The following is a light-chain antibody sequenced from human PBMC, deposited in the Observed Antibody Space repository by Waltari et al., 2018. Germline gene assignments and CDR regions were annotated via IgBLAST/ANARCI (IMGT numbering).Light chain of an antibody. Sequence: QSLLTQPPSVTVAPGRRVTISCTGSSSNTGAGQAVHWSQGSPGRAPKPLTYGNTNRPSGVPDRFSGSMSGSSASLAITGLQAEDEADYYCQSFDITLSGGVIFGGGTRVTVL. V-gene: IGLV1-40*01. J-gene: IGLJ2*01. CDR3: QSFDITLSGGVI. CDR2: GNT. CDR1: SSNTGAGQA.